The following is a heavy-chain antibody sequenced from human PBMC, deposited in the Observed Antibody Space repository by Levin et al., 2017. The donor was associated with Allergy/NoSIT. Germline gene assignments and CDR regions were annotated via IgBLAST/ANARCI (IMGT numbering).Heavy chain of an antibody. CDR3: ATDLQWLEKAAY. CDR2: FDPEDGET. D-gene: IGHD6-19*01. CDR1: GYTLTELS. V-gene: IGHV1-24*01. Sequence: ASVKVSCKVSGYTLTELSMHWVRQAPGKGLEWMGGFDPEDGETIYAQKFQGRVTMTEDTSTDTAYMELSSLRSEDTAVYYCATDLQWLEKAAYWGQGTLVTVSS. J-gene: IGHJ4*02.